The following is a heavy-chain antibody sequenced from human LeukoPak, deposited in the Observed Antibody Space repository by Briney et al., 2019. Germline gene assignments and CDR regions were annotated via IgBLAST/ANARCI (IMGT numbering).Heavy chain of an antibody. V-gene: IGHV3-48*01. CDR1: GFTFSSYS. Sequence: GGSLRPSCAASGFTFSSYSMNWVRQAPGKGLEWVSYISSSSSTIYYADSVKGRFTISRDNAKNSLYLQMNSLRAEDTAVYYCAKGGKWDVTPFDYWGQGTLVTVSS. CDR3: AKGGKWDVTPFDY. D-gene: IGHD1-26*01. J-gene: IGHJ4*02. CDR2: ISSSSSTI.